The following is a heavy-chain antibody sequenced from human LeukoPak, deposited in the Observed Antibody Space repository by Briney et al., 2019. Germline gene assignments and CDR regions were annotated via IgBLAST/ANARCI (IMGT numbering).Heavy chain of an antibody. D-gene: IGHD5-18*01. Sequence: PSETLSLTCSVSSGSISNFHWSWIRQPAGKGLEWIGRIFTSGSTDYNPSLKSRVTMSVDTSKNQFSLKLSSVTAVDTAVYYCAKTDSYGYYFDYWGQGALVTVSS. CDR3: AKTDSYGYYFDY. CDR2: IFTSGST. V-gene: IGHV4-4*07. J-gene: IGHJ4*02. CDR1: SGSISNFH.